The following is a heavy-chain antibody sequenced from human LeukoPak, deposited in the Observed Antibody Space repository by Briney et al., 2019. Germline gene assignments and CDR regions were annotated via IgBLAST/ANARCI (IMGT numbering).Heavy chain of an antibody. CDR3: ARRYCSSTSCLLDY. CDR1: GFTFSSYE. CDR2: ISSTSGTTI. D-gene: IGHD2-2*01. V-gene: IGHV3-48*03. Sequence: PGGSLRLSCAASGFTFSSYEMNWVRQAPGKGLVWVSYISSTSGTTIYYADSVKGRFTISRDNAKNSLFLQMNSLRAEDTAVYYCARRYCSSTSCLLDYWGQGTLVTVSS. J-gene: IGHJ4*02.